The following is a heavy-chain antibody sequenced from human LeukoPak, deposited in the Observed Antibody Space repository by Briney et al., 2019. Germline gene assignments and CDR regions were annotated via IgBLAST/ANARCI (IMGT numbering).Heavy chain of an antibody. V-gene: IGHV4-34*01. Sequence: SETLSLTCAVYGGSFSGYYWSWIRQPPGKGLEWVGEINHSGSTNYNPSLKSRVTISVDTSKNQFSLKLSSVTAADTAVYYCARAVGSGSFQTYYYYMDVWGKGTTVTISS. CDR3: ARAVGSGSFQTYYYYMDV. CDR2: INHSGST. D-gene: IGHD3-10*01. J-gene: IGHJ6*03. CDR1: GGSFSGYY.